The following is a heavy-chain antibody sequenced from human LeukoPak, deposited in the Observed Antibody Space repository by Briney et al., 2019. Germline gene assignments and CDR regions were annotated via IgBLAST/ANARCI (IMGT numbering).Heavy chain of an antibody. J-gene: IGHJ4*02. Sequence: GGSLRLSCAASGFTFSSYAMHWVRQAPGKGLEYVSGISSNGGGTNYANSVKGRFTISRDNSKNTLYLQMASLRVEDMAVYYCARDLRGSNAYWGQGTLVTVSS. CDR3: ARDLRGSNAY. CDR2: ISSNGGGT. D-gene: IGHD1-26*01. V-gene: IGHV3-64*01. CDR1: GFTFSSYA.